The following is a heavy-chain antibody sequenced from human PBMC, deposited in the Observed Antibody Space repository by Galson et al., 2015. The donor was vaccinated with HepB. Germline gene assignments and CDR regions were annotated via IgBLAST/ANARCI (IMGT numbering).Heavy chain of an antibody. D-gene: IGHD5-18*01. Sequence: SLRLSCAASGFTFNNHAMTWVRQAPGKGLEWVSGIRCDGGSTFYADSVKGRFSISRDNSKNTLYLQMNSLRAEDTALYYCAKGYGLFDSWGQGTLVTVSS. V-gene: IGHV3-23*01. CDR1: GFTFNNHA. J-gene: IGHJ5*01. CDR2: IRCDGGST. CDR3: AKGYGLFDS.